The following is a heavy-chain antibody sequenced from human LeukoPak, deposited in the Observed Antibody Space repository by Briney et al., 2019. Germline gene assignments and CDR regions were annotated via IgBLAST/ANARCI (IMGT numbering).Heavy chain of an antibody. J-gene: IGHJ5*02. Sequence: GASLKISCKGSGYRFTSYWISWVRQMPGKGLEWMGRIDPSDSYTNYSPSFQGHVTISADKSISTAYLQWSSLKASDTAMYYCARHVRPVVVVAATLPWFDPWGQGTLVTVSS. CDR3: ARHVRPVVVVAATLPWFDP. CDR2: IDPSDSYT. D-gene: IGHD2-15*01. CDR1: GYRFTSYW. V-gene: IGHV5-10-1*01.